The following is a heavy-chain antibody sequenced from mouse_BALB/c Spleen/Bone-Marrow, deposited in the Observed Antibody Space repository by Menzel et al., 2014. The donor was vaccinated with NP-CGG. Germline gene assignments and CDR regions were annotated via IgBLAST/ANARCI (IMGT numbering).Heavy chain of an antibody. J-gene: IGHJ1*01. V-gene: IGHV3-6*02. CDR3: ARRYV. CDR2: ISYDGNN. Sequence: ESGPGLVKPSPSLSLTCSVTGYSITSGYYWNWFRQFPGNKLEWMGYISYDGNNNYNPSLKDRISITRDTSKNQFFLNLNSMTTEDSATYYCARRYVWGAGTTVTVSS. CDR1: GYSITSGYY.